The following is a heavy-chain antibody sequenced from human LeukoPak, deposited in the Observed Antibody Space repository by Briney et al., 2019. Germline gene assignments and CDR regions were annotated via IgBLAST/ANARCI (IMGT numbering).Heavy chain of an antibody. J-gene: IGHJ4*02. CDR2: INPNSGDT. CDR3: ARGVPPSYSSAWYVNY. D-gene: IGHD6-19*01. V-gene: IGHV1-2*02. CDR1: GYTFTGYY. Sequence: GASVKVSCKASGYTFTGYYMHWVRQAPGQGPEWMGWINPNSGDTNYAQKFQGRVTMTRDTSISTAYMELSRLGSDDTAVYYCARGVPPSYSSAWYVNYWGQGALVTVSS.